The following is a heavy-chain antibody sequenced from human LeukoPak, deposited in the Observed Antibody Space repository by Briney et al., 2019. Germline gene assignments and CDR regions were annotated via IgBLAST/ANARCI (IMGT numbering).Heavy chain of an antibody. J-gene: IGHJ4*02. V-gene: IGHV3-23*01. CDR1: GFTFSYYG. D-gene: IGHD2-21*01. CDR3: AKQAGWGGYFYFLPFDF. CDR2: FGHNGGIT. Sequence: GGSLRLSCAASGFTFSYYGMGLVRQAPGKGLEWVSGFGHNGGITYADSVKGRFTISRDNSKNTLYLQMNSLRAEDTAVYFCAKQAGWGGYFYFLPFDFWGRGTLVTVSS.